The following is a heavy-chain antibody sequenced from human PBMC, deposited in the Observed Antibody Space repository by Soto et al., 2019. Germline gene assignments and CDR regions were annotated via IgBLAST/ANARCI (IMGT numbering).Heavy chain of an antibody. CDR3: AKGWGSTSCSDFDY. D-gene: IGHD2-2*01. CDR2: ISGSGGST. J-gene: IGHJ4*02. Sequence: VGSLRLSCAASGFTFSSYAMSWVRQAPGKGLEWVSAISGSGGSTYYADSVKGRFTISRDNSKNTLYLQMNSLRAEDTAVYYCAKGWGSTSCSDFDYWGQGTLVTVSS. CDR1: GFTFSSYA. V-gene: IGHV3-23*01.